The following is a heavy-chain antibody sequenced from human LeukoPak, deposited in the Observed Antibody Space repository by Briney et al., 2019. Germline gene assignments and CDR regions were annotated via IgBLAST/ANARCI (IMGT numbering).Heavy chain of an antibody. D-gene: IGHD1-26*01. CDR1: GYTFTGYY. J-gene: IGHJ3*02. CDR3: ARVVVGATNAFDI. CDR2: INPNSGGT. Sequence: ASVKVSCKASGYTFTGYYMHWVRQAPGQGLEWMGWINPNSGGTNYAQKFQGRVTMTRGTSISTAYMELSRLRSDDTAVYYCARVVVGATNAFDIWGQGTMVTVSS. V-gene: IGHV1-2*02.